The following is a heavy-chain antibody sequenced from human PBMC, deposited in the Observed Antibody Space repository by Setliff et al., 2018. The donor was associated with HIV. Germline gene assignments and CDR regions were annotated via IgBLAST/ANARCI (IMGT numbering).Heavy chain of an antibody. CDR3: ARDVMEYFGNYFDY. D-gene: IGHD3-3*01. V-gene: IGHV4-59*11. CDR1: GGSISSHY. Sequence: PSETLSLTCTVSGGSISSHYWGWIRQPPGKGLEWIGYIYYSGSTNYNPSLKSRVTISVDTSKKQFSLKLTSVTAADTALYYCARDVMEYFGNYFDYWGQGALVTVSS. CDR2: IYYSGST. J-gene: IGHJ4*02.